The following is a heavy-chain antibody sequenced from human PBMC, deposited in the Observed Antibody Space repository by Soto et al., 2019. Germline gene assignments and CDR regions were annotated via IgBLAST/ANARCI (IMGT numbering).Heavy chain of an antibody. J-gene: IGHJ5*02. V-gene: IGHV4-39*01. CDR2: IYYSGST. CDR3: ARHAGSSWKWFDP. D-gene: IGHD6-13*01. Sequence: QLQLQESGPGLVKPSETLSLTCTVSGGSIISSSYYWGWIRQPPGKGLEWIGSIYYSGSTYYNPSLKSRVTISVDTSKNQFSLKLSSVTAADTAVYYCARHAGSSWKWFDPWGQGTLVTVSS. CDR1: GGSIISSSYY.